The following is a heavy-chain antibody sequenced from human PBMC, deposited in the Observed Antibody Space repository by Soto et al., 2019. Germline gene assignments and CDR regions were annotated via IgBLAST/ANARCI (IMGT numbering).Heavy chain of an antibody. CDR2: ISSTSSYT. J-gene: IGHJ4*02. CDR3: VKGGWLAY. V-gene: IGHV3-11*05. D-gene: IGHD2-15*01. Sequence: GGSLRLSCEASGFTFSDYYMSWIGQAPGKGLEWVSYISSTSSYTNYADSVRGRFTISRDNAKKTLYLQMNSLRAEDTAVYYCVKGGWLAYWGQGTVVTVSS. CDR1: GFTFSDYY.